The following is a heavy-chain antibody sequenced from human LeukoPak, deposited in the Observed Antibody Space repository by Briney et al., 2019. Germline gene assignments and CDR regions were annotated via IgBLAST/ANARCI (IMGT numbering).Heavy chain of an antibody. V-gene: IGHV4-34*01. CDR3: AARDVLTGLHDY. Sequence: PSETLSLTCAVYGGSFSGYYWSWIRQPPGKGLEWIGEINHSGSTNYNPSLKSRVTISVDTSKSQFSLKLSSVTAADTAVYYCAARDVLTGLHDYWGRGTLVTVSS. CDR2: INHSGST. J-gene: IGHJ4*02. D-gene: IGHD3-9*01. CDR1: GGSFSGYY.